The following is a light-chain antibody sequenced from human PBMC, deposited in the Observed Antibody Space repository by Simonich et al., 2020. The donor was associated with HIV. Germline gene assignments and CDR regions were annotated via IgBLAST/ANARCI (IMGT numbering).Light chain of an antibody. CDR2: KDS. CDR3: QSADGSAIYVI. Sequence: SYGLTQPPSVSVSPGQTARITCSGDALPKQYAYWYQQKPGQAPVLVIYKDSERPSGIPERFSGSSSGTTATLTISGVQAEDEADYYCQSADGSAIYVIFGGGTKLTVL. V-gene: IGLV3-25*03. J-gene: IGLJ2*01. CDR1: ALPKQY.